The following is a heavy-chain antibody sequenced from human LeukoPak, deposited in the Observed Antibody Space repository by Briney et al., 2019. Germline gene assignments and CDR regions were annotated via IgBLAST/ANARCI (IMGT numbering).Heavy chain of an antibody. V-gene: IGHV3-21*01. Sequence: GRSLRLSCAASGFTFSSYSMNWVRQAPGKGLEWVSSISTSSSYIYYADSVKGRFTISRDNAKNSLYLQMNSLRAEDTAVYYCARRGSGYDLVGYFDYWGQGTLVTVSS. D-gene: IGHD5-12*01. J-gene: IGHJ4*02. CDR2: ISTSSSYI. CDR1: GFTFSSYS. CDR3: ARRGSGYDLVGYFDY.